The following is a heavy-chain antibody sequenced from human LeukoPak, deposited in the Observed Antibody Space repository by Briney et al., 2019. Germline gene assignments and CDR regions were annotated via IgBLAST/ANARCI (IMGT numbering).Heavy chain of an antibody. CDR3: ARAMALDAFDI. CDR1: GGSISSYY. Sequence: PSETLSLTCTVSGGSISSYYWSWIRQPPVKGLEWIGYIYYSGSTNYNPSLKSRVTISVDTSKNQFSLKLSSVTAADTAVYYCARAMALDAFDIWGQGTMVTVSS. D-gene: IGHD3-10*01. CDR2: IYYSGST. V-gene: IGHV4-59*01. J-gene: IGHJ3*02.